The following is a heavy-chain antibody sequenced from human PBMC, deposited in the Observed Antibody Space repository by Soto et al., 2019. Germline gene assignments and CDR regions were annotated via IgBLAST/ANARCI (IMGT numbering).Heavy chain of an antibody. D-gene: IGHD3-9*01. Sequence: SETLSLTCTVSGGSISSSSYYWGWIRQPPGKGLKWIGSIYYSGSTYYNPSLKSRVTISVDTSKNQFSLKLSSVTAADTAVYYCARLDYDILTGDQYYFDYWGQGTLVTVSS. V-gene: IGHV4-39*01. CDR3: ARLDYDILTGDQYYFDY. J-gene: IGHJ4*02. CDR2: IYYSGST. CDR1: GGSISSSSYY.